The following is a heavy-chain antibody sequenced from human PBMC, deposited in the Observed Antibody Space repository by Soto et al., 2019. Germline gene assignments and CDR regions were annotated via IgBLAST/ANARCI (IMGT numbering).Heavy chain of an antibody. CDR1: GFTFSSYG. J-gene: IGHJ2*01. Sequence: GGSLRLSCAASGFTFSSYGMHWVRQAPGKGLEWVAVISYDGSNKYYADSVKGRFTISRDNSKNTLYLQMNSLRAEDTAVYYFAKARGMIVSPDSEFDHGGPGSL. D-gene: IGHD3-22*01. CDR3: AKARGMIVSPDSEFDH. V-gene: IGHV3-30*18. CDR2: ISYDGSNK.